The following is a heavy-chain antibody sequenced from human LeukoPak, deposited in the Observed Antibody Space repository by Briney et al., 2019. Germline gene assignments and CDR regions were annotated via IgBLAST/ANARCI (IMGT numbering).Heavy chain of an antibody. J-gene: IGHJ5*02. Sequence: QTGGSLRLSCAASGFTFSSYSMNWVRQAPGKGLEWVAVIWYDGSDKYYADSVKGRFTISRDNSKNTLYLQMNSLRVEDTAVYYCASEGHFDWLLNNWLDPWGQGTLVTVSS. V-gene: IGHV3-33*08. CDR3: ASEGHFDWLLNNWLDP. CDR2: IWYDGSDK. CDR1: GFTFSSYS. D-gene: IGHD3-9*01.